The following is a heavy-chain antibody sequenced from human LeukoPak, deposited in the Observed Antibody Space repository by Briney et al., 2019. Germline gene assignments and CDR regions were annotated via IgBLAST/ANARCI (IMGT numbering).Heavy chain of an antibody. V-gene: IGHV1-18*01. J-gene: IGHJ5*02. CDR2: ISAYNGNT. Sequence: ASVKVSCKASGYTFTSYGISWVRQAPGQGLEWMGWISAYNGNTNYAQKLQGRVTMTTDTSTSTAYMELRSLRSDDTAVYYCATTTYYDILTGRGVWFEPWGQGTLVTVPS. CDR1: GYTFTSYG. CDR3: ATTTYYDILTGRGVWFEP. D-gene: IGHD3-9*01.